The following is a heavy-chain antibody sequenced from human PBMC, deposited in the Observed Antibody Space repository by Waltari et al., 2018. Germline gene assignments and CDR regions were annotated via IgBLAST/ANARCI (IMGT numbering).Heavy chain of an antibody. J-gene: IGHJ4*02. CDR1: GFTFSSYW. V-gene: IGHV3-7*01. CDR2: IKQDGSEK. CDR3: ARETLLMAGGGDY. D-gene: IGHD2-8*01. Sequence: EVQLVESGGGLVQPGGSLRLSCAASGFTFSSYWMSWVRQAPGKGLEWVANIKQDGSEKYYVDSVKGRFTISRDNAKNSLYLQMNSLRAEDTAVYYCARETLLMAGGGDYWGQGTLVTVSS.